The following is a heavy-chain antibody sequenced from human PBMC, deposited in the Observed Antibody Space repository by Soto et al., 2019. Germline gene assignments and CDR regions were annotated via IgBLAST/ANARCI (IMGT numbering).Heavy chain of an antibody. Sequence: PGGSLRLSCAASGFTFSSYEMNWVRQAPGKGLEWVSYISSSGSTIYYADSVKGRFTISRDNAKNSLYLQMNSLRAEDTAVYYCSRVNRFYDILTGYFKVFDYWGQGTLVTVSS. J-gene: IGHJ4*02. V-gene: IGHV3-48*03. CDR1: GFTFSSYE. D-gene: IGHD3-9*01. CDR2: ISSSGSTI. CDR3: SRVNRFYDILTGYFKVFDY.